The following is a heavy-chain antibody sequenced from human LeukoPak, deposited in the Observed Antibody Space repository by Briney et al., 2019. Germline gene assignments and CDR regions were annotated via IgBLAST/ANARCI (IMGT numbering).Heavy chain of an antibody. D-gene: IGHD2-21*02. J-gene: IGHJ4*02. CDR1: GYSFTSYW. CDR3: ARHAPYCSGDCYPYYFDY. V-gene: IGHV5-51*01. CDR2: IYPGDSDT. Sequence: GEPLKISCKGSGYSFTSYWIGWVRQMPGKGLEWMGIIYPGDSDTIYRPSFQGQVTISAEKSISTAYRQWSSLKASDTAMYYCARHAPYCSGDCYPYYFDYWGQGTLVTVSS.